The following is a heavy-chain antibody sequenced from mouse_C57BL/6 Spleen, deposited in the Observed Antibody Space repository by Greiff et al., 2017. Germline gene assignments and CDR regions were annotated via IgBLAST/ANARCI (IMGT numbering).Heavy chain of an antibody. V-gene: IGHV1-52*01. Sequence: QVQLQQPGAELVRPGSSVKLSCKASGYTFTSYWMHWVKQRPIQGLEWIGNIDPSDSDTHYNQKFKDKATLTVDKSSSTAYMQLSSLTSEDSAVYYCAREGNYWFDYWGQGTTLTVSS. J-gene: IGHJ2*01. CDR3: AREGNYWFDY. CDR1: GYTFTSYW. D-gene: IGHD2-1*01. CDR2: IDPSDSDT.